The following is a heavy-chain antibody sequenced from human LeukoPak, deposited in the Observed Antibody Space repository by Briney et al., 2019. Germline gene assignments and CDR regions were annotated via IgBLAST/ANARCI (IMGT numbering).Heavy chain of an antibody. D-gene: IGHD3-10*01. V-gene: IGHV3-11*01. CDR1: GFTFSDYY. CDR2: IDTSGGIR. J-gene: IGHJ4*02. CDR3: ARDRLQFASHFDY. Sequence: GGSLRLSCAASGFTFSDYYMSWVRQAPGKGLEWVPYIDTSGGIRYYADSVKGRFTISRDNAKNSLFLQMNSLRAEDTAVYYCARDRLQFASHFDYWGQGALVTVSS.